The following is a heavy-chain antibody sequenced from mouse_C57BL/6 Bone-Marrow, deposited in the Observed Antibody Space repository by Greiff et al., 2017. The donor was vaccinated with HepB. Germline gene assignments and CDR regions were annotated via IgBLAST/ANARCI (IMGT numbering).Heavy chain of an antibody. CDR3: ARDPLYVDY. CDR2: ISDGGSYT. Sequence: EVQLVESGGGLVKPGGSLKLSCAASGFTFSSYAMSWVRQTPEKRLEWVATISDGGSYTYYPDNVKGRFTISRDNAKNNLYLQMSHLKSEDTAMYYCARDPLYVDYWAQGTTLTVSS. J-gene: IGHJ2*01. V-gene: IGHV5-4*01. D-gene: IGHD2-3*01. CDR1: GFTFSSYA.